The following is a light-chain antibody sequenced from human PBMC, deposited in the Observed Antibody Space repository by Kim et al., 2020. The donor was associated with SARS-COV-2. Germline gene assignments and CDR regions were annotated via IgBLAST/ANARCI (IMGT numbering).Light chain of an antibody. J-gene: IGLJ2*01. CDR2: QDT. Sequence: SYELTQPPSVSVSPGQTASITCSGDKWGDEYVCWYQQKPGQSPVLVIYQDTKRPSGIPERFSGSNSGNTATLTINGTQTLDEADYYCQAWDSGTVIFGGGTQLTVL. CDR3: QAWDSGTVI. V-gene: IGLV3-1*01. CDR1: KWGDEY.